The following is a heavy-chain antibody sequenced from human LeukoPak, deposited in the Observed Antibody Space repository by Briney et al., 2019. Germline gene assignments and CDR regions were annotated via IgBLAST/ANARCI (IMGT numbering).Heavy chain of an antibody. Sequence: ASVKVSCKVSGYTLTELSMHWVRQAPGKGLEWMGGFDPEDGETIYAQNFQGRVTMTEDTSTDTAYMELSSLRSGDTAVYYCATSATVPLDAFDIWGQGTMVTVSS. V-gene: IGHV1-24*01. D-gene: IGHD4-17*01. CDR2: FDPEDGET. CDR3: ATSATVPLDAFDI. CDR1: GYTLTELS. J-gene: IGHJ3*02.